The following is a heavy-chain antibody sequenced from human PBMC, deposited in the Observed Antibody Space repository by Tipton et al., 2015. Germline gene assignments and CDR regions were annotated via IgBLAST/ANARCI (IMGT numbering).Heavy chain of an antibody. J-gene: IGHJ4*02. Sequence: SLRLSCAASGFAFSSYSMHWVRQAPGKGLEWVALISYDGSTKYSSDSVKGRFTISRDNSKNTMYLQMNSLRAEDTAEYYCAREEGPFDYWGQGTLVTVSS. V-gene: IGHV3-30*03. CDR1: GFAFSSYS. CDR3: AREEGPFDY. CDR2: ISYDGSTK.